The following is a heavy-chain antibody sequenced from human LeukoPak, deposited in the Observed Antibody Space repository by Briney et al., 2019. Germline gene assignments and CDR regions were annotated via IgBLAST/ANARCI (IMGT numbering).Heavy chain of an antibody. V-gene: IGHV4-30-4*01. CDR2: IYYSGST. CDR1: GGSISSGDYY. J-gene: IGHJ6*02. Sequence: SQTLSLTCTVSGGSISSGDYYWSWIRQPPGKGLEWIGYIYYSGSTYYHPSLKRRVTIAVDTSKNQFSLKLSSVTAADTAVYYCARDDRIVIAAAGPYGMDVWGQGTTVTVSS. D-gene: IGHD6-13*01. CDR3: ARDDRIVIAAAGPYGMDV.